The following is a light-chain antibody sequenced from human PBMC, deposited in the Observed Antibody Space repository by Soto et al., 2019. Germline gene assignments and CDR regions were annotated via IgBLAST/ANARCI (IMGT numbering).Light chain of an antibody. Sequence: DIQMTQSPSSLSATVRDRVTITCRASQDISNYLAWHQQKPGKVPKLLIYAASTLQPGVPSRFSGSGCATDFTMTFSSLEPEDVGTDYCMKYGGASPETFGPGTKVAI. CDR1: QDISNY. CDR3: MKYGGASPET. CDR2: AAS. J-gene: IGKJ3*01. V-gene: IGKV1-27*01.